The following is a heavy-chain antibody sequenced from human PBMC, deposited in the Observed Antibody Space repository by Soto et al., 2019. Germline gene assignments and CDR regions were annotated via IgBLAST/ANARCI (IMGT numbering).Heavy chain of an antibody. D-gene: IGHD2-8*01. CDR2: ISSNGGST. CDR1: GFTFSSYA. CDR3: ARDQRPYCTNGVCYNHYYSYYMDV. J-gene: IGHJ6*03. V-gene: IGHV3-64*01. Sequence: GGSLRLSCAASGFTFSSYAMHWVRQAPGKGLEYVSAISSNGGSTYYANSVKGRFTISRDNSKNTLYLQMGSLRAEDMAVYYCARDQRPYCTNGVCYNHYYSYYMDVWGKGTTVTVSS.